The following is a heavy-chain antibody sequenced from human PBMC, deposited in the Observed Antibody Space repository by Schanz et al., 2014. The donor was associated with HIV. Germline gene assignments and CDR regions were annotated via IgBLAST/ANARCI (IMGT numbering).Heavy chain of an antibody. D-gene: IGHD6-6*01. CDR3: ASTEYPYTTSSDYYYGMDV. V-gene: IGHV3-33*08. CDR1: GFTFSSHA. J-gene: IGHJ6*02. Sequence: VQLLESGGGLVEPGESLRLSCAVSGFTFSSHAMTWVRQAPGKGLEWVAAMWYDESHKGYADSVKGRFTISRDNSKNTLYLEMNSLRPEDTAVYYCASTEYPYTTSSDYYYGMDVWGQGTTVTVS. CDR2: MWYDESHK.